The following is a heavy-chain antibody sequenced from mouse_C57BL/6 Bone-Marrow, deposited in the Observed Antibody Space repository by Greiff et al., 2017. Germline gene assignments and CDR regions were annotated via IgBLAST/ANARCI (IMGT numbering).Heavy chain of an antibody. CDR3: AKDGMDY. CDR1: GFTFSDYG. Sequence: EVKLVESGGGLVKPGGSLKLSCAASGFTFSDYGMHWVRQAPEKGLEWVAYISSCSSTIYYADTVKGRITISIDNAKNTLFLQMTSLRSEDTTMYYCAKDGMDYWGQGTSVTVSS. V-gene: IGHV5-17*01. CDR2: ISSCSSTI. J-gene: IGHJ4*01.